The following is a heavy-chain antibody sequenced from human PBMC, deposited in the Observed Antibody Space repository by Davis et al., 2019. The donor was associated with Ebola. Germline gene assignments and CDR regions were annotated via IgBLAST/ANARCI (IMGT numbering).Heavy chain of an antibody. CDR2: INPYSGDP. Sequence: SVTVSRKASGYTFTSYGLSWLRQAPGQGLEWMGRINPYSGDPNYAPKFQGRVTMTRDTSITTAYMELSRLGSDATAVYYCARVRYCGGDCSRYFYYGMDVWGKGTTVTVSS. V-gene: IGHV1-2*06. J-gene: IGHJ6*04. CDR3: ARVRYCGGDCSRYFYYGMDV. CDR1: GYTFTSYG. D-gene: IGHD2-21*02.